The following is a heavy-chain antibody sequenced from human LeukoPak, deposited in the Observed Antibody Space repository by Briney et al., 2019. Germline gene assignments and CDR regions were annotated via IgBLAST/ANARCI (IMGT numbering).Heavy chain of an antibody. CDR2: ISSSSSYI. J-gene: IGHJ4*02. V-gene: IGHV3-21*01. CDR3: ARGDYGDYGEGTFGY. Sequence: PGGTLRLSCAASGFTFSSYSMNWVHQAPGKGLEWVSSISSSSSYIYYADSVKGRFTISRDNAKNSLYLQMNSLRAEDTAVYYCARGDYGDYGEGTFGYWGQGTLVTVSS. CDR1: GFTFSSYS. D-gene: IGHD4-17*01.